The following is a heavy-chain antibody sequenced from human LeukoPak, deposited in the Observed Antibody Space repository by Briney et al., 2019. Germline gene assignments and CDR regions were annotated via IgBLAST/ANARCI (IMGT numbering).Heavy chain of an antibody. V-gene: IGHV3-33*01. CDR1: GFTFSSYG. D-gene: IGHD3-3*01. CDR3: VREQYDDDDAFDI. CDR2: IWYDGSNK. Sequence: GGSLRLSCAASGFTFSSYGMHWVRQAPGKGLEWVGVIWYDGSNKYYADSVKGRFTISRDNSKNTLSLQMNSLRAEDTAVYYCVREQYDDDDAFDIWGQGTMVTVSS. J-gene: IGHJ3*02.